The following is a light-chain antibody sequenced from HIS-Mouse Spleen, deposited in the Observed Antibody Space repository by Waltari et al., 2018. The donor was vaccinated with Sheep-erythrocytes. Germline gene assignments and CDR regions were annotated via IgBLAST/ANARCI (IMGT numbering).Light chain of an antibody. Sequence: QSALTQPASVSGSPGQSITISCTGTSSYVGRYNLLSWYQQHPGKAPKLMIYEGSKRPSGVSNRFSGSKSGNTASLTISGLQAEDEADYYCCSYAGSSTPWVFGGGTKLTVL. CDR2: EGS. CDR3: CSYAGSSTPWV. CDR1: SSYVGRYNL. J-gene: IGLJ3*02. V-gene: IGLV2-23*01.